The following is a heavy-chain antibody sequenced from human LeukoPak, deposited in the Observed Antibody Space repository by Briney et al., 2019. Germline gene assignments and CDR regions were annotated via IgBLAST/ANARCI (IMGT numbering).Heavy chain of an antibody. Sequence: GGSLRLSCVASGFTFSRYAMSWVRQAPGKGLEWVSAITGGGDSTFYADSVKGRFTISRDNSKNTLYLQMNSLRAEDTAVYYCARRYCSSTSCYNYYYYYGMDVWGQGTTVTVSS. D-gene: IGHD2-2*02. CDR1: GFTFSRYA. CDR2: ITGGGDST. J-gene: IGHJ6*02. CDR3: ARRYCSSTSCYNYYYYYGMDV. V-gene: IGHV3-23*01.